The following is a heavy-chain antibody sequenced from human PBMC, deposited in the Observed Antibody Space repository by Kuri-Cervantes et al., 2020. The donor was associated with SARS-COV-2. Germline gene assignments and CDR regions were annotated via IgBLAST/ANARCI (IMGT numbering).Heavy chain of an antibody. J-gene: IGHJ3*02. CDR1: GCTFTSYG. Sequence: SVKVSCKASGCTFTSYGISWVRQAPGQGLEWMGGIIPIFGTANYAQKFQGRVTITADESTSTAYMELSSLRSEDTAVYYCARVPTTVRSFDIWGQGTMVTVSS. CDR3: ARVPTTVRSFDI. D-gene: IGHD4-17*01. V-gene: IGHV1-69*13. CDR2: IIPIFGTA.